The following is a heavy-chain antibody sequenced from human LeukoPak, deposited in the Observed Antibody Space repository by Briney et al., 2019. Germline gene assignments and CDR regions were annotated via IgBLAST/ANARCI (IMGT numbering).Heavy chain of an antibody. CDR2: LKQDGSVK. Sequence: QSGGSLRLSCVASGFTFSTYWMSWVRQAPGKGLEWVANLKQDGSVKHYVDSVKGRFTISRDNAKNSLYLQMTNLRAEDTAVYYCETSADSPGNSWGQGTLITVSS. CDR1: GFTFSTYW. D-gene: IGHD4-23*01. V-gene: IGHV3-7*01. J-gene: IGHJ4*02. CDR3: ETSADSPGNS.